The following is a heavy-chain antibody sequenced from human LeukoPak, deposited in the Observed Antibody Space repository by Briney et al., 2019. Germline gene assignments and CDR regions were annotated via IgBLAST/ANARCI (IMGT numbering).Heavy chain of an antibody. J-gene: IGHJ4*02. D-gene: IGHD3-10*01. CDR1: GFTFSSYW. CDR3: ARSAPREVIGLYYFDY. Sequence: GGSLRLSCAASGFTFSSYWMHWVRQAPGKGLVWVSRINSDGSSTSHADSVKGRFTISRDNAKNTLYLQMNSLRAEDTAVYYCARSAPREVIGLYYFDYWGQGTLVTVSS. V-gene: IGHV3-74*01. CDR2: INSDGSST.